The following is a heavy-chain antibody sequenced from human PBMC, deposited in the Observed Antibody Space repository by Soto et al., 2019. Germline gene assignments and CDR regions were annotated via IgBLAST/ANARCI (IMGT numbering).Heavy chain of an antibody. CDR2: INSDGSST. V-gene: IGHV3-74*01. Sequence: EVQLVESGGGLVQPGGSLRLSCAASGFTFSSYWMHWVRQAPGKGLVWVSRINSDGSSTSYADSVKGRFTISRDNVKNTLYLQMNSLRAEDTAVYYCARDSADDYPNYYYYGMDVWGQGTTVTVSS. CDR3: ARDSADDYPNYYYYGMDV. J-gene: IGHJ6*02. D-gene: IGHD3-16*01. CDR1: GFTFSSYW.